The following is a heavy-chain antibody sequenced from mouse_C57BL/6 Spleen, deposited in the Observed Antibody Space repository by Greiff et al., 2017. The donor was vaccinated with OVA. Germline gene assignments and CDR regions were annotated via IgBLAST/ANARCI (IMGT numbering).Heavy chain of an antibody. Sequence: EVKLQESGGGLVKPGGSLKLSCAASGFTFSDYGMHWVRQAPEKGLEWVAYISSGSSTIYYADTVKGRFTISRDNAKNTLFLQMTSLRSEDTAMYYCAILITTVVEGYFDVWGTGTTVTVSS. D-gene: IGHD1-1*01. CDR1: GFTFSDYG. J-gene: IGHJ1*03. V-gene: IGHV5-17*01. CDR3: AILITTVVEGYFDV. CDR2: ISSGSSTI.